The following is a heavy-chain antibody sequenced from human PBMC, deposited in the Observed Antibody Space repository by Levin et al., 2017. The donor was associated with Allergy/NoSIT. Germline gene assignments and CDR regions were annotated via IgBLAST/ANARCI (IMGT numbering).Heavy chain of an antibody. CDR2: IRSKAYGGTT. CDR1: GFTFGAYA. CDR3: TRALDGSGSYYTLLDAFDS. V-gene: IGHV3-49*05. J-gene: IGHJ3*02. D-gene: IGHD3-10*01. Sequence: KAGGSLRLSCTASGFTFGAYAMSWFRQAPGKGLEWVGFIRSKAYGGTTEYAASVKGRFTISRDDSKSIAYLQMNSLKTEDTAVYYCTRALDGSGSYYTLLDAFDSWGQGTMVTVSS.